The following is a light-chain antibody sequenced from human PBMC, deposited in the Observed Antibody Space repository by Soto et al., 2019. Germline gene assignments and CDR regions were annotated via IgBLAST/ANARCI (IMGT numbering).Light chain of an antibody. V-gene: IGKV3-20*01. CDR3: QHYGSSSWT. CDR2: AAS. J-gene: IGKJ1*01. Sequence: EIVLTQSPATLSLSPGEIATLSFRASQGVGSSLAWYQQKLGQAPRLLIYAASDRATGIPVRFSGSGSGTDFTLSISRLEPEDFAVYYCQHYGSSSWTFGQGTKVDIK. CDR1: QGVGSS.